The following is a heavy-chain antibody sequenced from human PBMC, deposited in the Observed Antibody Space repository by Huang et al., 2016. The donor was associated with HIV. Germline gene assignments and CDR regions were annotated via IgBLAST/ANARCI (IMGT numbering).Heavy chain of an antibody. Sequence: VQLMESGGDVVHVGGSLTLSCVVSGLTFSNYGIHWIRQVPGKGLELVTIIRYDGSDEYYTASVKGRFIVSRDNFNNTLYLRMNSLRPEDTAIYYCAKDTWGGIADHWGQGTRVTVSS. J-gene: IGHJ4*02. D-gene: IGHD3-16*01. CDR2: IRYDGSDE. V-gene: IGHV3-30*02. CDR1: GLTFSNYG. CDR3: AKDTWGGIADH.